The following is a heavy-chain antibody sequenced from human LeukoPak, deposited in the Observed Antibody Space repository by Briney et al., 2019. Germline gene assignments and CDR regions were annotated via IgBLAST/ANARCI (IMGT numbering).Heavy chain of an antibody. CDR2: INWNGGST. CDR1: GFTFSDYY. Sequence: GGSLRLSCVASGFTFSDYYMSWIRQTPGKGLEWVSGINWNGGSTGYADSVKGRFTISRDNAKNSLYLQINSLRAEDTAFYYCARDGLGDSSGYFFSNYFDYWGQGTLVTVSS. J-gene: IGHJ4*02. D-gene: IGHD3-22*01. CDR3: ARDGLGDSSGYFFSNYFDY. V-gene: IGHV3-20*04.